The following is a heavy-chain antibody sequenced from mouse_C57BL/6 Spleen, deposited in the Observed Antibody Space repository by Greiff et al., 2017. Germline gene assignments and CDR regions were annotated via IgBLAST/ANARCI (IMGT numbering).Heavy chain of an antibody. J-gene: IGHJ2*01. CDR3: ARRANWDYFDY. D-gene: IGHD4-1*01. V-gene: IGHV1-54*01. Sequence: VQLQQSGAELVRPGTSVKVSCKASGYAFTNYLIEWVKQRPGQGLEWIGVINPGSGGTNYNEKFKGKATLTADKSSSTAYMQLSSLTSEDSAVYFCARRANWDYFDYWGQGTTLTVSS. CDR1: GYAFTNYL. CDR2: INPGSGGT.